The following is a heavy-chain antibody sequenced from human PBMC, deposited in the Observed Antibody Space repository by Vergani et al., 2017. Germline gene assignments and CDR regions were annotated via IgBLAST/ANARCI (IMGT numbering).Heavy chain of an antibody. V-gene: IGHV4-59*12. CDR3: ARDGGN. J-gene: IGHJ4*02. CDR1: GGSISSYY. Sequence: QVQLQESGPGLVKPSETLSLTCTVSGGSISSYYWSWIRQPPGKGLEWIGYIYYSGSTYYNPYLKSRVTISVDTSKNQFSLKLSSVTAADTAVYYCARDGGNWGQGTLVTVSS. CDR2: IYYSGST. D-gene: IGHD3-16*01.